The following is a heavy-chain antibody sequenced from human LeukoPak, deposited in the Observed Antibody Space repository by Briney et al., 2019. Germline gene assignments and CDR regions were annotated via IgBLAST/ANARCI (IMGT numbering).Heavy chain of an antibody. J-gene: IGHJ4*02. D-gene: IGHD3-3*01. Sequence: ASVKVSCKASGYTFTSYYMHWVRQAPGQGLEWMGIINPSGGSTSYAQKFQGRVTMTEDTSTDTAYMELSSLRSEDTAVYYCATDRGWSGYSYFDYWGQGTLVAVSS. CDR1: GYTFTSYY. V-gene: IGHV1-46*01. CDR2: INPSGGST. CDR3: ATDRGWSGYSYFDY.